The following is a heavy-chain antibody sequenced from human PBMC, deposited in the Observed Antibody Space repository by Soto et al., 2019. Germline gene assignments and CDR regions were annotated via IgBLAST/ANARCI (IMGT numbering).Heavy chain of an antibody. D-gene: IGHD3-16*01. CDR2: VKEDGSEL. Sequence: GGSLRLSCAVSGFNVMSYWRSWVRQAPGKGLEWVASVKEDGSELYYLHSVRGRFSISRDSAGNALHLTMNYLSAEDTGVYFCARDIGFDYVNWGQGIPVTVSS. CDR1: GFNVMSYW. CDR3: ARDIGFDYVN. V-gene: IGHV3-7*01. J-gene: IGHJ4*02.